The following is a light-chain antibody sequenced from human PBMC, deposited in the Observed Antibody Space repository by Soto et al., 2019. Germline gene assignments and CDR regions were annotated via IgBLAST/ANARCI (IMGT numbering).Light chain of an antibody. CDR1: SSNIGRNT. J-gene: IGLJ2*01. V-gene: IGLV1-44*01. CDR3: AAGDDSLNGPV. Sequence: SVLTQPPSASGAPGQRVTISCSGSSSNIGRNTVNWYQQLPGTAPKLLIYSNYQRPSGVPDRFSGSKSGTSASLAISGLQSEDEADYYCAAGDDSLNGPVFGGGTKLTVL. CDR2: SNY.